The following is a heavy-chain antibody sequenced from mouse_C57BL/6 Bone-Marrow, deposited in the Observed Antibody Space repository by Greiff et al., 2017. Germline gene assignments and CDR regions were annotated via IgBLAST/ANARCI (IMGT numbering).Heavy chain of an antibody. CDR1: GFNIKDDY. D-gene: IGHD1-1*01. Sequence: VQLQQSGAELVRPGASVKLSCTASGFNIKDDYMHWVKQRPEQGLEWIGWIDPENGDTEYAPKFQGKATITADTSSNTAYLQLSSLTSEDTAVYYCTNPVVADFDYWGQGTTLTVSS. CDR2: IDPENGDT. V-gene: IGHV14-4*01. J-gene: IGHJ2*01. CDR3: TNPVVADFDY.